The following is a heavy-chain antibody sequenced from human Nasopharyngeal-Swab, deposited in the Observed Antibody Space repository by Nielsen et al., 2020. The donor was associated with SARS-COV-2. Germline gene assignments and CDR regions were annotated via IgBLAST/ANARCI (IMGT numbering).Heavy chain of an antibody. CDR3: AKVSWEWELLRWYFDY. V-gene: IGHV3-23*01. CDR2: ISGSGGST. J-gene: IGHJ4*02. Sequence: GGSLRLSCAASGFTFSSYAMSWVRQAPGKGLEWVSAISGSGGSTYYADSVKGRFTISRDNSKNTLYLQMNSLRAEDTAVYYCAKVSWEWELLRWYFDYWGQGTLVTVSS. D-gene: IGHD1-26*01. CDR1: GFTFSSYA.